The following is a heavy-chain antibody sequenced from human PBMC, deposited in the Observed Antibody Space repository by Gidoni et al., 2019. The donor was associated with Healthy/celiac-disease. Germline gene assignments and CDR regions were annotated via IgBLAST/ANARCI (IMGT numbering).Heavy chain of an antibody. CDR3: ARDLRITIFGVVISDAFDI. CDR1: GGSFSGYY. Sequence: QVQLQQWGAGLLKPSETLSLTCAVYGGSFSGYYWRWIRQPPGKGLEWIGEINHSGSTNYNPSLKSRVTISVDTSKNQFSLKLSSVTAADTAVYYCARDLRITIFGVVISDAFDIWGQGTMVTVSS. D-gene: IGHD3-3*01. V-gene: IGHV4-34*01. J-gene: IGHJ3*02. CDR2: INHSGST.